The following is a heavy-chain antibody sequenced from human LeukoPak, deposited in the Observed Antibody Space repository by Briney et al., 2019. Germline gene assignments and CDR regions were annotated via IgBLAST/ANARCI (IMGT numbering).Heavy chain of an antibody. CDR2: IIPDGSAT. D-gene: IGHD6-19*01. CDR1: GFTFSGRW. V-gene: IGHV3-74*01. CDR3: TRSGYSNGYDY. Sequence: GGSLRLSCVASGFTFSGRWMHWVRQVPGKGLVAVSRIIPDGSATGYADSVKGRFTISRDNAKNTLYLEMNSLTPEDTALYYCTRSGYSNGYDYWGQGTLVTVSS. J-gene: IGHJ4*02.